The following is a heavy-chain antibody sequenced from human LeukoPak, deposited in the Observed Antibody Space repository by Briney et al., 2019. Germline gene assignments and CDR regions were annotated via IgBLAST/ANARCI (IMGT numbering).Heavy chain of an antibody. CDR2: MNPKSGDT. CDR3: ARGPYGTGSHFDF. V-gene: IGHV1-8*02. CDR1: ASTFRSYD. D-gene: IGHD3-10*01. J-gene: IGHJ4*02. Sequence: GASVKVSCKASASTFRSYDINWVRQATGQGLEWMGWMNPKSGDTGYTQRFQGRVTMTRDTSINTAYMELSSLSSEDTGVYYCARGPYGTGSHFDFWGQGTLVTVSS.